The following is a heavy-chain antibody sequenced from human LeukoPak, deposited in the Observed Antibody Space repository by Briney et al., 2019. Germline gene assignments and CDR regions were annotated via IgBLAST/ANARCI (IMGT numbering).Heavy chain of an antibody. J-gene: IGHJ6*02. CDR2: FDPAYGDT. CDR1: GYTLTELS. CDR3: ATRSPYCSGGSCYSRYYYGMDV. V-gene: IGHV1-24*01. Sequence: GASVKFSCKVSGYTLTELSMHWVRQAPGKGLEWMGGFDPAYGDTIYAQKFQGRVTMTEDTSTDTAYMELSSLRSEDTAVYYCATRSPYCSGGSCYSRYYYGMDVWGQGTTVTVSS. D-gene: IGHD2-15*01.